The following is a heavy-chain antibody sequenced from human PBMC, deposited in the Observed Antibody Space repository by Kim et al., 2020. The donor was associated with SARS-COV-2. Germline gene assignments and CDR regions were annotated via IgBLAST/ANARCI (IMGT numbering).Heavy chain of an antibody. CDR1: GYSFTSYG. V-gene: IGHV1-18*01. CDR2: ISGYKGNT. CDR3: ARDFLAAASGKAGYFDF. Sequence: ASVKVSCKASGYSFTSYGIRWVRQAPGQGLEWMGWISGYKGNTTVAPKLQGRVTLTADTSTTTAYMDLSSLRSDDTAVYYCARDFLAAASGKAGYFDFGG. J-gene: IGHJ4*03. D-gene: IGHD6-19*01.